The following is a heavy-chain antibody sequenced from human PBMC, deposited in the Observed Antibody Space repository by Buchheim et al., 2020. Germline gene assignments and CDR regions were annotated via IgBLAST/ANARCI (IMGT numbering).Heavy chain of an antibody. CDR3: ARDPHYYDSSGFLWYYYGMDV. CDR2: INSEGNST. J-gene: IGHJ6*02. V-gene: IGHV3-74*01. Sequence: EVQLVESGGGLVQPGGSLRLSCAASGFTFSSYWMHWVRQAPGKGLVWVSRINSEGNSTSYADSVKGRFTISRDNAKNTLYLQMNSLRAEDTAVYYCARDPHYYDSSGFLWYYYGMDVWGQGTT. D-gene: IGHD3-22*01. CDR1: GFTFSSYW.